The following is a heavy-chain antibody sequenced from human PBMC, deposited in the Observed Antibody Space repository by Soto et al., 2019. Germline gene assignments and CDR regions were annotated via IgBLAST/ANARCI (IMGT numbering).Heavy chain of an antibody. CDR3: VSRGISAFDH. CDR1: GFTFSTYA. V-gene: IGHV3-30-3*01. CDR2: ISSAGSNE. J-gene: IGHJ4*02. Sequence: QVQVVESGGGVVQPGGSLRLSCAASGFTFSTYAMHWVRQAPGKGPEWVAFISSAGSNEYYADSVKGRFTISRDDSKKTLYLQMNSLRPEDTAVYCCVSRGISAFDHWGQGTLVTVSS. D-gene: IGHD1-1*01.